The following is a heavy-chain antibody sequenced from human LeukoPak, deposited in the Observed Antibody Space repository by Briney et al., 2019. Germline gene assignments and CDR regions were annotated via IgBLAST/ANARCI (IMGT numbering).Heavy chain of an antibody. V-gene: IGHV3-33*06. D-gene: IGHD2-2*01. J-gene: IGHJ6*03. CDR3: AKEYCSSTSCQHYYYYYMDV. CDR1: GFTFSSYG. Sequence: GGSLRLSCAASGFTFSSYGMHWVRQAPGKGLEWVAVIWYDGSNKYYADSVKGRFTISRDNSKNTLYLQMNSLRAEDTAVYYCAKEYCSSTSCQHYYYYYMDVWGKGTTVTVSS. CDR2: IWYDGSNK.